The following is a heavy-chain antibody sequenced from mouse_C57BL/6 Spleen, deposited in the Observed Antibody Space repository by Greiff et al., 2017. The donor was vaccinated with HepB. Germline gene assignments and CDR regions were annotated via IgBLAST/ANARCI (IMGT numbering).Heavy chain of an antibody. V-gene: IGHV1-82*01. CDR3: ARLYYGSQYYFDY. CDR1: GYAFSSSW. D-gene: IGHD1-1*01. Sequence: QVQLQQSGPELVKPGASVKISCKASGYAFSSSWMNWVKQRPGKGLEWIGRIYPGDGDTNYNGKFKGKATLTADKSSSTAYMQLSSLTSEDSAVYFCARLYYGSQYYFDYWGQGTTLTVSS. CDR2: IYPGDGDT. J-gene: IGHJ2*01.